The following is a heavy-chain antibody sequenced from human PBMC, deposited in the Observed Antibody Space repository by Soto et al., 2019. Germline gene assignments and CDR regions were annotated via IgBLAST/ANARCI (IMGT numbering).Heavy chain of an antibody. D-gene: IGHD6-13*01. CDR1: GVSISSPTYY. CDR3: ARHSKLDSSNWYWFAP. V-gene: IGHV4-39*01. CDR2: IYYSGAT. Sequence: ETLSLTCAVSGVSISSPTYYGGWIREPPGKGLEWIGSIYYSGATYYNPSLKSRVTISVDASKNQFSLKLNSVTAADTAVHYCARHSKLDSSNWYWFAPWGQGTLVTVSS. J-gene: IGHJ5*02.